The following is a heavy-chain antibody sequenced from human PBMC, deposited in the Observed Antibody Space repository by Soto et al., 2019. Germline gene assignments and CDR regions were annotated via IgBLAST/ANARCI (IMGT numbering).Heavy chain of an antibody. J-gene: IGHJ4*02. CDR2: ISYSGST. CDR1: GGSVSSGTYY. Sequence: SETLSLTCTVSGGSVSSGTYYWSWIRQPPGKGLEWIGYISYSGSTNYNPSLKSRVTISVDTSKNQFSLNLFSVSAADTAVYYCAREWSYFDYWGQGTLVTVSS. CDR3: AREWSYFDY. D-gene: IGHD2-8*01. V-gene: IGHV4-61*01.